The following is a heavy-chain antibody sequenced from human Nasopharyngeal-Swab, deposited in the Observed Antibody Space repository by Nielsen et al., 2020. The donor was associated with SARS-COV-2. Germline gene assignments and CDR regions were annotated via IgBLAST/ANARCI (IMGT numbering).Heavy chain of an antibody. Sequence: SETLSLTCAVYGGSFSGYYWSWIRQPPGKGLEWIGEINHSGSTNYNPSLKSRVTISVDTSKNQFSLKLSSVTAADTVVYYCARGLYGSGSYYSPFDYWGQGTLVTVSS. CDR3: ARGLYGSGSYYSPFDY. D-gene: IGHD3-10*01. CDR2: INHSGST. CDR1: GGSFSGYY. J-gene: IGHJ4*02. V-gene: IGHV4-34*01.